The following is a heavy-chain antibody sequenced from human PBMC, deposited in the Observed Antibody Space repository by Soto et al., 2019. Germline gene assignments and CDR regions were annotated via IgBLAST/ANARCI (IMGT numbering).Heavy chain of an antibody. CDR1: GFTFSSYG. CDR3: ADGGSGTSPLYYYYGMDV. J-gene: IGHJ6*02. D-gene: IGHD3-10*01. Sequence: GGSLRLSCAASGFTFSSYGMHWVRQAPGKGLEWVAVISYDGSNKYYADSVKGRFTISRDNSKNTLYLQMNSLRAEDTAVYYCADGGSGTSPLYYYYGMDVWGQGTTVTVSS. V-gene: IGHV3-30*03. CDR2: ISYDGSNK.